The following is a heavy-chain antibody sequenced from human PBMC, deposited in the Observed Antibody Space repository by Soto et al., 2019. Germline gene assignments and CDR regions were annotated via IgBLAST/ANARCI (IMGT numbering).Heavy chain of an antibody. CDR1: GGSISSSSYY. J-gene: IGHJ6*02. CDR2: IYYSGST. Sequence: SETLSLTCTVSGGSISSSSYYWGWIRQPPGKGLEWIGSIYYSGSTYYNPSLKSRVTISVDTSKNQFSLKLSPVTAADTAVYYCASRYSSSWLDYHGMDVWGQGTTVTVSS. D-gene: IGHD6-13*01. V-gene: IGHV4-39*01. CDR3: ASRYSSSWLDYHGMDV.